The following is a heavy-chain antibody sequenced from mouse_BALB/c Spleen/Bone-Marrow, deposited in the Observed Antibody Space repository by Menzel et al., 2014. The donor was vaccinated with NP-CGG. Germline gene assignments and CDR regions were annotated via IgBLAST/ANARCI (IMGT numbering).Heavy chain of an antibody. J-gene: IGHJ4*01. Sequence: VQLQQSGAKLVKPGASVKLSCTASGSNIKDTYMRWVKQRPEQGLEWIGRIDPANGNTKYDPKFQGKATITADTSSNTAYLQLSSLTSEDTAVYYCARWEYYAMDYWGQGTSVTVSS. CDR1: GSNIKDTY. CDR2: IDPANGNT. CDR3: ARWEYYAMDY. D-gene: IGHD4-1*01. V-gene: IGHV14-3*02.